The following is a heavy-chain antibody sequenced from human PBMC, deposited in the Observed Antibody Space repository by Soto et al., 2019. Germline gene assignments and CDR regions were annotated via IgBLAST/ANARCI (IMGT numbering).Heavy chain of an antibody. CDR1: GYSFTSYW. CDR2: IYPGDSDT. J-gene: IGHJ6*02. CDR3: ARHAITMVRGVIGSYGMDV. D-gene: IGHD3-10*01. V-gene: IGHV5-51*01. Sequence: GESLKISCKGSGYSFTSYWIGWVRQMPGKGLEWMGIIYPGDSDTRYSPSFQGQVTISADKSISTAYLQWSSLKASDTAMYYCARHAITMVRGVIGSYGMDVWGQGTTVTVSS.